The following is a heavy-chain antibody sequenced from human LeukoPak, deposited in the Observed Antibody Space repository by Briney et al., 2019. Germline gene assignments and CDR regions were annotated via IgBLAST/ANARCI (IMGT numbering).Heavy chain of an antibody. CDR3: ASHRARYCSSTSCPRPFDY. Sequence: SETLSLTCAVYGGSFSGYYWSWIRQPPGKGLEWIGESNHSGSTNYNPSLKSRVTISVDTSKNQFSLKLSSVTAADTAVYYCASHRARYCSSTSCPRPFDYWGQGTLVTVSS. D-gene: IGHD2-2*01. V-gene: IGHV4-34*01. CDR2: SNHSGST. J-gene: IGHJ4*02. CDR1: GGSFSGYY.